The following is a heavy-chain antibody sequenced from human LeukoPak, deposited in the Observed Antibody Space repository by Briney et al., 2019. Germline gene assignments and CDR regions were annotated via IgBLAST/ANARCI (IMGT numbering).Heavy chain of an antibody. CDR1: GFTVSSNY. CDR3: ARESDDYGGNSYYFDY. Sequence: GGSQRLSCAASGFTVSSNYMSWVRQAPGKGLEWVSVIYSGGSTYYADSVKGRFTISRDNSKNTLYLQMNSLRAEDTAVYYCARESDDYGGNSYYFDYWGQGTLVTVSS. D-gene: IGHD4-23*01. V-gene: IGHV3-53*01. CDR2: IYSGGST. J-gene: IGHJ4*02.